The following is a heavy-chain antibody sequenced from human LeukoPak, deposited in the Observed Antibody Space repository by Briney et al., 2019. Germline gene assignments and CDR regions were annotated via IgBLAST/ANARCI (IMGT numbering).Heavy chain of an antibody. J-gene: IGHJ6*03. CDR3: ARYATTYERRYQLPSPNYYYYYMDV. D-gene: IGHD2-2*01. Sequence: GGSLRLSCAASGFTFSSYSMNWVRQAPGKGLEWVSYISSSSSTIYYADSVKGRFTISGDNAKNSLYLQMNSLRAEDTAVYYCARYATTYERRYQLPSPNYYYYYMDVWGKGTTVTVSS. V-gene: IGHV3-48*04. CDR2: ISSSSSTI. CDR1: GFTFSSYS.